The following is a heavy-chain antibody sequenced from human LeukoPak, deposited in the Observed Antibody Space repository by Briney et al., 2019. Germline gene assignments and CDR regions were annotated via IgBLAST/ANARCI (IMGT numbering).Heavy chain of an antibody. V-gene: IGHV4-34*01. D-gene: IGHD2-2*01. CDR1: GGSFSGYY. Sequence: SETLSLTCAVYGGSFSGYYWSWIRQPPGKGLEWIGEINHSGSTNYNPSLKSRVTISVDTSKNQFSLKLSSATAADTAVYYCARGGWDCSSTSCYRLKFDYWGQGTLVTVSS. J-gene: IGHJ4*02. CDR2: INHSGST. CDR3: ARGGWDCSSTSCYRLKFDY.